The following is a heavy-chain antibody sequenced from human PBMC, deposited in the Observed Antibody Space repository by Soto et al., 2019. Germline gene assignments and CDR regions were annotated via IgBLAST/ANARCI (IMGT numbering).Heavy chain of an antibody. V-gene: IGHV1-69*02. CDR3: ARVGGYCGGDCYLYYFDY. D-gene: IGHD2-21*02. Sequence: QVQLVQSGAEVKKPGSSVKVSCKASGGTFSSYTISWVRQAPGQGLEWMGKIIPILGIANYAQKFQGRVKITADKSTSTAYMELSSLRSEDTAVYYCARVGGYCGGDCYLYYFDYWGQGTLVTVSS. CDR1: GGTFSSYT. J-gene: IGHJ4*02. CDR2: IIPILGIA.